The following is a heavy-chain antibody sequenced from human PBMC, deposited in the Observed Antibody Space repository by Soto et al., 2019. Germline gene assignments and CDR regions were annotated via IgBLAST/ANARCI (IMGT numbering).Heavy chain of an antibody. J-gene: IGHJ3*02. CDR3: ARATRPYYYDSSGYYPVGYAFDI. CDR2: ISYDGSNK. Sequence: QVQLVESGGGVVQPGRSLRLSCAASGFTFSSYAMHWVRQAPGKGLEWVAVISYDGSNKYYADSVKGRFTISRDNSKNTLYLQMNSLRAEDTPVYYCARATRPYYYDSSGYYPVGYAFDIWGQGTMVTVSS. V-gene: IGHV3-30-3*01. CDR1: GFTFSSYA. D-gene: IGHD3-22*01.